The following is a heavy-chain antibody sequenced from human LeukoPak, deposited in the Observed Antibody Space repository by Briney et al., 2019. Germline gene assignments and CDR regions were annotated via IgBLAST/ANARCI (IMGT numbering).Heavy chain of an antibody. J-gene: IGHJ5*02. D-gene: IGHD4-17*01. V-gene: IGHV5-51*01. CDR1: GYSFTSYW. CDR3: ARLHDNGDYGDWFDP. CDR2: IYPGDSDT. Sequence: PGESLKISCKGSGYSFTSYWIGWVRQMPGKGLEWMGIIYPGDSDTRYSPSFQGQVTISADKSIITAYLQWSSLKASDTAMYYCARLHDNGDYGDWFDPWGQGTLVTVSS.